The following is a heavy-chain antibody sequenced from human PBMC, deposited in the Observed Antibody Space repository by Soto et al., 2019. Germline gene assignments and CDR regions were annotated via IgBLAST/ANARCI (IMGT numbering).Heavy chain of an antibody. V-gene: IGHV3-21*01. J-gene: IGHJ3*02. CDR2: ISSSSSYI. Sequence: PGGSLRLSCAASGFTFSSYSMNWVRQAPGKGLEWVSSISSSSSYIYYADSVKGRFTISRDNAKNSLYLQMNSLRAEDTAVYYCARDPPHLCDSSGYYGAACAFDIWGQGTMVTVSS. CDR3: ARDPPHLCDSSGYYGAACAFDI. D-gene: IGHD3-22*01. CDR1: GFTFSSYS.